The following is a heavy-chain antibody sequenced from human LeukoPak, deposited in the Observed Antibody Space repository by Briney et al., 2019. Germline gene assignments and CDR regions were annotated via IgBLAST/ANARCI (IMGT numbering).Heavy chain of an antibody. V-gene: IGHV4-34*01. CDR2: INHSGST. D-gene: IGHD1-14*01. J-gene: IGHJ3*02. CDR3: ARGRRGPNRRYDAFDI. CDR1: GGSFSGYY. Sequence: KPSETLSLTCAVYGGSFSGYYWSWIRQPPGKGLEWIGEINHSGSTNYNPSLKGRVTISVDTSKNQFSLKLSSVTAADTAVYYCARGRRGPNRRYDAFDIWGQGTMVTVSS.